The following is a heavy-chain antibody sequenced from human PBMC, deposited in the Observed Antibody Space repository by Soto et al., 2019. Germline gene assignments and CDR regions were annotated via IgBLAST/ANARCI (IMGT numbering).Heavy chain of an antibody. V-gene: IGHV3-30*18. Sequence: SLRLSCAASGFTFSSYGMHWVRQAPGKGLEWVAVISYDGSNKYYADSVKGRFTISRDNSKNTLYLQMNSLRAEDTAVYYCAKATGAYGDYVIWGFDYWGQGTLVTVSS. D-gene: IGHD4-17*01. J-gene: IGHJ4*02. CDR2: ISYDGSNK. CDR3: AKATGAYGDYVIWGFDY. CDR1: GFTFSSYG.